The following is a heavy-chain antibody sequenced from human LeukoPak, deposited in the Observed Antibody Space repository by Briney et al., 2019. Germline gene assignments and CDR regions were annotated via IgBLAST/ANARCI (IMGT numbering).Heavy chain of an antibody. D-gene: IGHD4-17*01. J-gene: IGHJ4*02. CDR1: GYTFTSYD. V-gene: IGHV1-8*01. CDR2: MNPNSGNT. Sequence: ASVKVSCKASGYTFTSYDINWVRQATGQGLEWMGWMNPNSGNTGYAQKFQGRVTMTRNTSISTAYMELSSLRSEDTAVYYCATDLISYGDYEPNDYWGQGTLVTVSS. CDR3: ATDLISYGDYEPNDY.